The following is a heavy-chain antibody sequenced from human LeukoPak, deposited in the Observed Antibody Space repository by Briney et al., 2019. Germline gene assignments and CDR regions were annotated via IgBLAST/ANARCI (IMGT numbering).Heavy chain of an antibody. CDR2: ISSNGGST. V-gene: IGHV3-64D*06. CDR3: SRWSFENDAFDI. J-gene: IGHJ3*02. CDR1: GFTFSSYA. Sequence: GGSLRLSCSASGFTFSSYAMHWVRQAPGKGLEYVSAISSNGGSTYYADSVRGRFTISRDNSKNTLYLQMSSLRAEDTAVYYCSRWSFENDAFDIWGQGTMVTVSS. D-gene: IGHD4-23*01.